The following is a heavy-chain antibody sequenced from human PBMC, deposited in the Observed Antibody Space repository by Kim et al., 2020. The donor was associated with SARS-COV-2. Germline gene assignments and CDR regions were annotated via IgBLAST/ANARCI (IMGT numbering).Heavy chain of an antibody. J-gene: IGHJ4*02. CDR3: ARDMTY. D-gene: IGHD3-16*01. Sequence: SGSAIYHAASVKGRFTISRDNAKKSLYLQMNSLRAEDTAMYYCARDMTYWGQGTLVTVSS. CDR2: SGSAI. V-gene: IGHV3-11*04.